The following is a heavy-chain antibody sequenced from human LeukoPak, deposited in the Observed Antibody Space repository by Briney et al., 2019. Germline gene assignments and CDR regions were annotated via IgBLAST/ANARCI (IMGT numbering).Heavy chain of an antibody. CDR3: ARDGESSTSCCYYMDV. Sequence: ASVKVSCKASGYTFTSYGISWVRQAPGLGLEWMGWISAYNGNTNYAQKLQGRVTMTTDTSTSTAYMELRSLRSDDAAVYYCARDGESSTSCCYYMDVWGKGTTVTVSS. D-gene: IGHD2-2*01. CDR1: GYTFTSYG. V-gene: IGHV1-18*01. J-gene: IGHJ6*03. CDR2: ISAYNGNT.